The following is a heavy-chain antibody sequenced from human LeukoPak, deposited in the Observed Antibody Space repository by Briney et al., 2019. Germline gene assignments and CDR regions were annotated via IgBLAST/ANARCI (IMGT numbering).Heavy chain of an antibody. V-gene: IGHV3-7*04. CDR3: ARGDYGDYYYYYMDV. Sequence: PGGSLRLSCAASGFTFSSYGMHWVRQAPGKGLEWVANINQDGTEKYYVDSVKGRFTISRDNAKNSLYLQMNSLRAEDTAVYYCARGDYGDYYYYYMDVWGKGTTVTVSS. CDR1: GFTFSSYG. D-gene: IGHD4-17*01. J-gene: IGHJ6*03. CDR2: INQDGTEK.